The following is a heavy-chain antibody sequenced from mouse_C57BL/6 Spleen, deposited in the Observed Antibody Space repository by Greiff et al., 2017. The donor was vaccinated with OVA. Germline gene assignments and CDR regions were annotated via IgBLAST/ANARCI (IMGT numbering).Heavy chain of an antibody. CDR3: ARRAGYDYDWFAY. Sequence: QVTLKVSCPGILQSSQTLSLTCSFSGFSLSTSGMGVSWIRQPSGKGLEWLAHIYWDDDKRYNPSLKSRLTISKDTSRNQVFLKITSVDTADTATYYCARRAGYDYDWFAYWGQGTLVTVSA. CDR2: IYWDDDK. V-gene: IGHV8-12*01. J-gene: IGHJ3*01. CDR1: GFSLSTSGMG. D-gene: IGHD2-4*01.